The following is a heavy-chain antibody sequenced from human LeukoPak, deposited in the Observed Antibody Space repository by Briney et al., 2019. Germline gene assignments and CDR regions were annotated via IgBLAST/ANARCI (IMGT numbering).Heavy chain of an antibody. D-gene: IGHD1-1*01. J-gene: IGHJ4*02. Sequence: SETLSLTCTVSGGSISSSSYYWSWIRQPPGKGLEWIGEINHSGSTNYNPSLKSRVTISVDTSKNQFSLKLSSVTAADTAVYYCARRTGFFDYWGQGTLVTVSS. CDR1: GGSISSSSYY. CDR2: INHSGST. CDR3: ARRTGFFDY. V-gene: IGHV4-39*07.